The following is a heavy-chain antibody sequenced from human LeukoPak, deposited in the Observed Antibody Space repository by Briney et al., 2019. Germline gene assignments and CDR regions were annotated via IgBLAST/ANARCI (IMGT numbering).Heavy chain of an antibody. Sequence: PGGSLRLSCAASGFTFSSYWMHWVHQAPGKGLVWFSRINSDGSSTSYADSVKGRFTISRDNAKNTLYLQMNSLRAEDTAVYYCASEGYCSSTSCYDYWGQGTLVTVSS. D-gene: IGHD2-2*01. J-gene: IGHJ4*02. V-gene: IGHV3-74*01. CDR2: INSDGSST. CDR1: GFTFSSYW. CDR3: ASEGYCSSTSCYDY.